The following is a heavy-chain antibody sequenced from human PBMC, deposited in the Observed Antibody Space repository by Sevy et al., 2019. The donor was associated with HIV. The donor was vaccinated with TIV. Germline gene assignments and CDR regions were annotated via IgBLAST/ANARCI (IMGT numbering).Heavy chain of an antibody. V-gene: IGHV3-13*01. J-gene: IGHJ6*02. CDR2: IGTAGDT. CDR3: ARGAAARLSYYYYGMDV. CDR1: GFTFSSYD. Sequence: GGFLRLSCAASGFTFSSYDMHWVRQATGKGLEWVSAIGTAGDTYYPGSVKGRFTISRENAKNSLYLQMNSLRAGDTAVYYCARGAAARLSYYYYGMDVWGQGTTVTVSS. D-gene: IGHD6-6*01.